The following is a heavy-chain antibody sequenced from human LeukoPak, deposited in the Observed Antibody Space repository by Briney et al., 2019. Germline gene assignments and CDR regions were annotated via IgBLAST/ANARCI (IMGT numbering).Heavy chain of an antibody. J-gene: IGHJ4*02. V-gene: IGHV3-NL1*01. CDR2: IYSDNT. Sequence: GGSLRLSCAASGFTFRNYGMHWVRQAPGKGLEWVSFIYSDNTHYSDSVKGRFTISRDNSKNTLYLQMNSLRAEDTAVYYCARRAGAYSHPYDYWGQGTLVTVSS. D-gene: IGHD4/OR15-4a*01. CDR1: GFTFRNYG. CDR3: ARRAGAYSHPYDY.